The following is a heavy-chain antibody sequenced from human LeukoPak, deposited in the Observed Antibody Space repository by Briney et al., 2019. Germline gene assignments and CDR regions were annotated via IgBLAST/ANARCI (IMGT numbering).Heavy chain of an antibody. CDR1: GLPFSNAW. CDR2: TKGKIDGGTK. Sequence: GESLRLSCAASGLPFSNAWMSWVRQAPGKGLEWVGPTKGKIDGGTKDHAAPVKGRFTISRDDSKNTLYLQMNSLKTEDTAVYYCTTVGLYDILTGHYHDSFDRWGQGTMVTVSS. D-gene: IGHD3-9*01. CDR3: TTVGLYDILTGHYHDSFDR. V-gene: IGHV3-15*01. J-gene: IGHJ3*01.